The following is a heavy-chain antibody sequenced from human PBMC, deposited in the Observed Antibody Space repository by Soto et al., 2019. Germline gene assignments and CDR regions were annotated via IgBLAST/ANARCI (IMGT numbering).Heavy chain of an antibody. CDR3: ARVPPWGDSGSFYIQHYDS. J-gene: IGHJ4*02. V-gene: IGHV1-3*01. D-gene: IGHD3-10*01. CDR1: GNSFVTYA. Sequence: SVKVSFKSSGNSFVTYAIHWVRQAPGQRLQWMGWINVGSGNTKYAQDFQGRVTFTRDTAATTTFMELSSLRSEDAAVYYCARVPPWGDSGSFYIQHYDSWGQGTLVTVS. CDR2: INVGSGNT.